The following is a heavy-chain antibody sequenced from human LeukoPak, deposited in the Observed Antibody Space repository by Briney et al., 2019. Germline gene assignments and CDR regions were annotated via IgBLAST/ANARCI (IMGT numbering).Heavy chain of an antibody. V-gene: IGHV3-9*01. CDR3: AKDERYYDSSGYYYGGGY. D-gene: IGHD3-22*01. Sequence: PGGSLRLSCAASGFTFDDYAMHWVRQAPGKGLEWVSGISWNSGSIGYADSVKGRFTISRDNSKNTLYLQMNSLRAEDTAVYYCAKDERYYDSSGYYYGGGYWGQGTLVTVSS. J-gene: IGHJ4*02. CDR1: GFTFDDYA. CDR2: ISWNSGSI.